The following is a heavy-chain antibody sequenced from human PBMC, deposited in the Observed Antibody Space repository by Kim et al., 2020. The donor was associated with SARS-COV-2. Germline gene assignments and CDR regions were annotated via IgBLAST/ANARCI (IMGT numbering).Heavy chain of an antibody. V-gene: IGHV3-33*01. CDR1: GFTFNNYC. D-gene: IGHD3-22*01. CDR2: IWYDGSNK. Sequence: GGSLRLSCAASGFTFNNYCMHWVRQAPGKGLEWVAVIWYDGSNKYYADSVKGRFTISRDNSKNTLYLQMNSLRAEDTAVYYCASAPSDSSSYYWGQGTLVTVSS. CDR3: ASAPSDSSSYY. J-gene: IGHJ4*02.